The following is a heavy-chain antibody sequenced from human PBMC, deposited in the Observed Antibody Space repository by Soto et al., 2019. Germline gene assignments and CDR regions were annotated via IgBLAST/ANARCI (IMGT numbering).Heavy chain of an antibody. CDR1: GFTFSNAW. CDR3: TTVGYRDYGLALAV. V-gene: IGHV3-15*01. CDR2: IKSQTDGGTT. D-gene: IGHD4-17*01. J-gene: IGHJ3*01. Sequence: EVRLVESGGGLVKPGGSLRLSCAASGFTFSNAWMSWVRQATGKGLEWVGRIKSQTDGGTTHYAAPVKARFTISRDDSRNTLYLQMSSLKTDDTAMYYCTTVGYRDYGLALAVWGQGTLVTVSS.